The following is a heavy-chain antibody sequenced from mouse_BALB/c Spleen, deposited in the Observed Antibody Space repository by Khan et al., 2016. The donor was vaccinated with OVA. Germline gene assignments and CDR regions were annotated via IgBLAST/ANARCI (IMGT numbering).Heavy chain of an antibody. CDR3: ARSSYDPRDFEV. CDR2: IAPANGNT. J-gene: IGHJ1*01. Sequence: VRLQQSGAELVKPGASVKLSCTASGFNIKDTYLHWVKQRPEQGLEWIGRIAPANGNTQYDPKFQGKATIPSDTSSDPSYLQLNSLTSVDTACDNRARSSYDPRDFEVWGAGTTVTVS. V-gene: IGHV14-3*02. CDR1: GFNIKDTY. D-gene: IGHD2-3*01.